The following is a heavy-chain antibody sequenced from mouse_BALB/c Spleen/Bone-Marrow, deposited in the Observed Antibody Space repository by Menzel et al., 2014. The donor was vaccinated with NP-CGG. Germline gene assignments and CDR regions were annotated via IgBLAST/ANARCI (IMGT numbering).Heavy chain of an antibody. V-gene: IGHV5-4*02. J-gene: IGHJ1*01. CDR3: ARDTYYYGSSYWCFDV. CDR1: GFTFSDYY. CDR2: ISDGGSYT. D-gene: IGHD1-1*01. Sequence: EVMLVESGGGLVKPGGSLKLSCAASGFTFSDYYMYWVRQTPEKGLEWVATISDGGSYTYYPDSVKGRFTISRDNAKNSLCLQMSSLKSEDTAMYYCARDTYYYGSSYWCFDVWGAGTTVTVSS.